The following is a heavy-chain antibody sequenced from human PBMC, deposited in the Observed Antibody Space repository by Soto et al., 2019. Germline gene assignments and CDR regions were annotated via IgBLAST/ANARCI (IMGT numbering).Heavy chain of an antibody. J-gene: IGHJ3*01. V-gene: IGHV3-23*01. D-gene: IGHD7-27*01. Sequence: VQLLESGGDLVQPGGSLRLSCVASGFILNNYAMSWVRQAPGKGLAWVSTIGGTDGDSDGVPWYEDSVKGRFTISKDSSANTLFLHMDNLSAEDSALYYCVKRGRNWGAFDFWGQGTTVVVSS. CDR1: GFILNNYA. CDR2: IGGTDGDSDGVP. CDR3: VKRGRNWGAFDF.